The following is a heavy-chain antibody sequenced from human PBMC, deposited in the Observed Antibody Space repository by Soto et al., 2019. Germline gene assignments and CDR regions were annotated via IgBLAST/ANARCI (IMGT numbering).Heavy chain of an antibody. Sequence: QVQLQESGPGRVRPSETLSLTCTVSGGSISGYYWSWIRQPPGKGLEWIGYIYYSGTTSYNPSLNSRVTMSVDTSKNQFSLKVNSVTAADTAVYYCARASYYGSGATVVAYWGQGTLVTVSS. D-gene: IGHD3-10*01. CDR2: IYYSGTT. CDR3: ARASYYGSGATVVAY. J-gene: IGHJ4*02. CDR1: GGSISGYY. V-gene: IGHV4-59*01.